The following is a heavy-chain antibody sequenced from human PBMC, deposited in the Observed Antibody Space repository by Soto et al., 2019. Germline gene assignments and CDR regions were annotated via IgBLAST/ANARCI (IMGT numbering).Heavy chain of an antibody. J-gene: IGHJ3*01. CDR1: GYTFTSNG. V-gene: IGHV1-18*01. CDR2: ISTNKGNT. CDR3: ARDRAHGFDV. Sequence: QVQLVQSGAEVKKPGASVMVSCKASGYTFTSNGISWVRQAPGQGLEWIGWISTNKGNTNYAQNLQGRVTMTRDTSTDTVYMELRSLRSEDTAVYYCARDRAHGFDVWGQGTMVTXSS.